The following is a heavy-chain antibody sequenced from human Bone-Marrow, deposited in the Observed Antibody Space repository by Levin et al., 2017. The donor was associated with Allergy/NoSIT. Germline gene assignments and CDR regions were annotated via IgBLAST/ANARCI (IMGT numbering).Heavy chain of an antibody. V-gene: IGHV3-66*01. D-gene: IGHD4-23*01. CDR2: IYSGGST. CDR1: GFDVSSNY. J-gene: IGHJ4*02. Sequence: GGSLRLSCEVSGFDVSSNYMNWVRQTPGKGLEWVSVIYSGGSTFYADSVRGRFTISRDKSKNTLHLQMDRLTVEDTAMYYCARDKMVTPDFFDLWGQGALVTVSS. CDR3: ARDKMVTPDFFDL.